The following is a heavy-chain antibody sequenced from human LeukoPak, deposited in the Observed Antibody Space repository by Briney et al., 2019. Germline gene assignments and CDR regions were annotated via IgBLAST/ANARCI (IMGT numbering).Heavy chain of an antibody. CDR3: ARGSLGYCSGGSCSWFDP. D-gene: IGHD2-15*01. V-gene: IGHV1-18*04. CDR2: ISDYNGNT. CDR1: GYTFTGYY. J-gene: IGHJ5*02. Sequence: ASVKVSCKASGYTFTGYYMHWVRQAPGQGLEWMGWISDYNGNTKYEQKFQGRVTMTTDTSTSTAYMELRSLRSDDTAVYYCARGSLGYCSGGSCSWFDPWGQGTLVTVSS.